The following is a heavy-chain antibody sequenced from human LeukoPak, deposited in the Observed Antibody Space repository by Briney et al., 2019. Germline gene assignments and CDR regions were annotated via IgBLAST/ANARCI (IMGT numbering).Heavy chain of an antibody. CDR2: INPSGGST. CDR1: GYTFTSYY. Sequence: ASVKVSCKASGYTFTSYYMHWVRQAPGQGLEWMGIINPSGGSTSYAQKFQGRVTMTRDMSTSTVYMELSSLRSEDTAVYYCARGDHVRIYAESAFDIWGQGTMVTVSS. D-gene: IGHD3-3*01. J-gene: IGHJ3*02. V-gene: IGHV1-46*01. CDR3: ARGDHVRIYAESAFDI.